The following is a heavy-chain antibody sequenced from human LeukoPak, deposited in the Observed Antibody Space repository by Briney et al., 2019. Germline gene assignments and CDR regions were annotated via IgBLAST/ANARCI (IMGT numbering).Heavy chain of an antibody. CDR3: AKDRVTTVVADFDY. J-gene: IGHJ4*02. Sequence: GGSLRLSCAASGFTFSSYAMTWVRQAPGKGLEWVSAISGSGDNTYYADSVKGRFTISRDNPKNTLYLQMNSLRAEDTAVYYCAKDRVTTVVADFDYWGQGTLVTVSS. D-gene: IGHD4-23*01. V-gene: IGHV3-23*01. CDR2: ISGSGDNT. CDR1: GFTFSSYA.